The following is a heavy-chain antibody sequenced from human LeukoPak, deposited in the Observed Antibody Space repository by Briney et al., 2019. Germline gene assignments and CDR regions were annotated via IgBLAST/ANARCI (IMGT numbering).Heavy chain of an antibody. CDR1: GFTFSGSA. Sequence: GGSLKLSCAASGFTFSGSAMHWVRQASGKGLEWVGRIRSEANSYATAYAASVKGRFTISRDDSKNTAYLQMNSLKTEDTAVYYCTRHDSLAAAWYFDLWGRGTLVTVSS. D-gene: IGHD6-13*01. CDR3: TRHDSLAAAWYFDL. J-gene: IGHJ2*01. V-gene: IGHV3-73*01. CDR2: IRSEANSYAT.